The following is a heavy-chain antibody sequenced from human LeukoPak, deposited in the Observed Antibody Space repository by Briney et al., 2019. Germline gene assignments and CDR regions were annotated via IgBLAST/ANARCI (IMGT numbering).Heavy chain of an antibody. J-gene: IGHJ6*03. Sequence: PGGSLRLSCAASGFTFSSYWMSWVRQAPGKGLEWVANIKQDGSEKYYVDSVKGRFTISRDNAKNSLYLQMNSLRAEDTAVYYCARAHHDSSGYYLWYYYYYMDVWGKGTTVTVSS. CDR2: IKQDGSEK. CDR3: ARAHHDSSGYYLWYYYYYMDV. V-gene: IGHV3-7*01. CDR1: GFTFSSYW. D-gene: IGHD3-22*01.